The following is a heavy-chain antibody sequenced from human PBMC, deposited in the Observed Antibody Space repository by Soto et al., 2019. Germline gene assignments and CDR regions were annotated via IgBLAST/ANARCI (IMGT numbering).Heavy chain of an antibody. Sequence: PGGSLRLSCAASGFTFSSYGMHWVRQAPGKGLEWVAVISYDGSNKYYADSVKGRFTISRDNSKNTLYLQMNSLRAEDTAVYYCAKVARGWVTPDAFDIWGQGTMVTVSS. J-gene: IGHJ3*02. D-gene: IGHD4-4*01. CDR3: AKVARGWVTPDAFDI. V-gene: IGHV3-30*18. CDR2: ISYDGSNK. CDR1: GFTFSSYG.